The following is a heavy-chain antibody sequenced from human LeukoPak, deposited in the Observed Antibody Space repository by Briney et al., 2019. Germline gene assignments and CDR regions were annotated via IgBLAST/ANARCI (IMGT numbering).Heavy chain of an antibody. CDR3: ARSQGGSYLDY. V-gene: IGHV1-46*01. CDR1: GCTFTSYD. Sequence: ASVKVSCKTSGCTFTSYDINWVRQATGQGLEWMGIINPSGGSTSYAQKFQGRVTMTRDTSTSTVYMELSSLRSEDTAVYYCARSQGGSYLDYWGQGTLVTVSS. CDR2: INPSGGST. J-gene: IGHJ4*02. D-gene: IGHD1-26*01.